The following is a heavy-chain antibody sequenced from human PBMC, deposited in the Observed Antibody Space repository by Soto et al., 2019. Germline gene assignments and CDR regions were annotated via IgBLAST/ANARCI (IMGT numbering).Heavy chain of an antibody. CDR1: GFTFSNAW. V-gene: IGHV3-15*07. CDR2: IKSKTDGGTT. J-gene: IGHJ4*02. Sequence: EVQLVESGGGLVKPGGSLRLSCAASGFTFSNAWMNWVRQAPGKGLEWVGRIKSKTDGGTTDYAAPVKGRFTISRDDSKNTLYLQMNSLKTEDAAVYYCTTDLMAITMIVGEGDDYWGQGTLVTVSS. CDR3: TTDLMAITMIVGEGDDY. D-gene: IGHD3-22*01.